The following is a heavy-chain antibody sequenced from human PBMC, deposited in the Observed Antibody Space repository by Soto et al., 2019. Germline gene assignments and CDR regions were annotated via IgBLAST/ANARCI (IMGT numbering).Heavy chain of an antibody. CDR3: ARGITLPTPLDY. V-gene: IGHV1-3*01. J-gene: IGHJ4*02. CDR2: INAGNGNT. D-gene: IGHD1-20*01. Sequence: SVEVSSKASRFAFTCYAMHWVRQAPGQRLEWMGWINAGNGNTKYSQTFQGRVTITSDTSASTAYMELSSLRSEDTAVYYCARGITLPTPLDYWGKGTLVTVSP. CDR1: RFAFTCYA.